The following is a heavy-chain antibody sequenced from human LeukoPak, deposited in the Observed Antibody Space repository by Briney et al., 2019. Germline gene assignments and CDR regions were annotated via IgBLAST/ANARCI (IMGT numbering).Heavy chain of an antibody. V-gene: IGHV1-69*04. CDR3: ASGLYYYDSSGYLPDI. D-gene: IGHD3-22*01. CDR1: GGTFSSYA. J-gene: IGHJ3*02. Sequence: SVKVSCNASGGTFSSYAISWVRQAPGQGLEWMGRIIPILGIANYAQKFQGRVTITADKSTSTAYMELSSLRSEDTAVYYCASGLYYYDSSGYLPDIWGQGTMVTVSS. CDR2: IIPILGIA.